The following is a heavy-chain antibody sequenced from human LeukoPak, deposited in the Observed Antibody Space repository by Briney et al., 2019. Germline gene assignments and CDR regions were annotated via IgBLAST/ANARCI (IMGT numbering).Heavy chain of an antibody. CDR2: INYSGSN. D-gene: IGHD3-16*01. CDR3: ASLDYLG. V-gene: IGHV4-30-4*08. Sequence: PSETLSLTCTVSGGSISSGDYYWSWIRPPPGQGLEWVVYINYSGSNYYSPSLKSPVTISVDTSKNQFSLTLSSVTAADTPVYYCASLDYLGWGQGTLVTVSS. CDR1: GGSISSGDYY. J-gene: IGHJ4*02.